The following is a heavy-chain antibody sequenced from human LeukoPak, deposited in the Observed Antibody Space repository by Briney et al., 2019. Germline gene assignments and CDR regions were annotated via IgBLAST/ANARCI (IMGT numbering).Heavy chain of an antibody. CDR3: AKGNGYSYGRYYFDY. D-gene: IGHD5-18*01. CDR2: ITASGGNT. V-gene: IGHV3-23*01. Sequence: HPGGSLRLSCAASGFTFSSYAMGWVRPAPGKGLEGVSAITASGGNTYYADSVKGRFTISRDNSKNTLYLQVNSLRAEDTAVYYCAKGNGYSYGRYYFDYWGQGTLVTVSS. J-gene: IGHJ4*02. CDR1: GFTFSSYA.